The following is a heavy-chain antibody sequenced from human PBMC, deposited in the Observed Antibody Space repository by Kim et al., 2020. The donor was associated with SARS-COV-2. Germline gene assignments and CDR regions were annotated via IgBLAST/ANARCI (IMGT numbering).Heavy chain of an antibody. CDR1: GYTFTSYA. CDR3: ARMTVTTLLYYYGMDV. CDR2: INAGNGNT. J-gene: IGHJ6*02. D-gene: IGHD4-4*01. V-gene: IGHV1-3*01. Sequence: ASVKVSCKASGYTFTSYAMHWVRQAPGQRLEWMGWINAGNGNTKYSQKFQGRVTITRDTSASTAYMELSSLRSEDTAVYYCARMTVTTLLYYYGMDVWGQGTTVTVSS.